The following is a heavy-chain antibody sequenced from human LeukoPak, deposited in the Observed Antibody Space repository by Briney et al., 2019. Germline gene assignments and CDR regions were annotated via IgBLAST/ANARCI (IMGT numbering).Heavy chain of an antibody. V-gene: IGHV3-15*07. J-gene: IGHJ4*02. CDR1: GFTVNLAW. Sequence: PGGSLRLSCAASGFTVNLAWINWVRQAPGKGLEWVGRIKNKIDGGTTDYAAPVKGRFTISRDDSKNTVYLQMNSLKSEDTALYYCNTDGDYGDYVDSWGQGTLVTVSS. CDR3: NTDGDYGDYVDS. CDR2: IKNKIDGGTT. D-gene: IGHD4-17*01.